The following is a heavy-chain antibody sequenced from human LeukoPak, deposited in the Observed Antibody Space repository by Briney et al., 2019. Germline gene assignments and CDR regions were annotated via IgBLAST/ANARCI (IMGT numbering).Heavy chain of an antibody. V-gene: IGHV3-21*01. Sequence: GGSLRLSCAASGFAISDYTLNWVRQAPGKGLEWVSSISPSSSYIYYADSVKGRFTISRDNAKKSLYLQMNSLRAEDTALYYCARGRGCSTMACYPDYWGQGTLVSVSS. CDR2: ISPSSSYI. J-gene: IGHJ4*02. CDR3: ARGRGCSTMACYPDY. CDR1: GFAISDYT. D-gene: IGHD3-10*01.